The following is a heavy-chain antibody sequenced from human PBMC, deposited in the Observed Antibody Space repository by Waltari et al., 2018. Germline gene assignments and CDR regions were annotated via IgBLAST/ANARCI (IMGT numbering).Heavy chain of an antibody. CDR2: ISSSGRTM. V-gene: IGHV3-48*03. CDR1: GFSFRAYE. Sequence: EVQLEESGGGLAQPGGSMRPSCEASGFSFRAYEMSWVRQAPGKGLEWLSYISSSGRTMYSAESGKGRFSISRDNANNLLYLQMDSLRAEDTAIYYCARVVTTMTTWAYYFDYWGQGTLVTVSS. CDR3: ARVVTTMTTWAYYFDY. D-gene: IGHD1-1*01. J-gene: IGHJ4*02.